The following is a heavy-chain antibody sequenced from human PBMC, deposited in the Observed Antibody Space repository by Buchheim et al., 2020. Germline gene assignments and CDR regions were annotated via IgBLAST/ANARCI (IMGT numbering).Heavy chain of an antibody. J-gene: IGHJ4*02. CDR3: AKTQWLDPGPRASDY. D-gene: IGHD6-19*01. V-gene: IGHV3-30*02. CDR2: IRYDGSNK. Sequence: QVQLVESGGGVVQPGRSLRLSCAASGFTFSSYGMHWVRQAPGKGLEWVAFIRYDGSNKYYADSVKGRFTISRDNSKNTLYLQMNSLRAEDTAVYYCAKTQWLDPGPRASDYWGQGTL. CDR1: GFTFSSYG.